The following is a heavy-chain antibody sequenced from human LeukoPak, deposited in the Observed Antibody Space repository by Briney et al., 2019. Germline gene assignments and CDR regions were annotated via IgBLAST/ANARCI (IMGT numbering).Heavy chain of an antibody. V-gene: IGHV3-11*04. J-gene: IGHJ3*02. D-gene: IGHD6-13*01. CDR1: GFTFSDYY. CDR2: ISSSGSTI. Sequence: GGSLRLPCAASGFTFSDYYMSWIRQAPGKGLEWVSYISSSGSTIYYADSVKGRFTISRDNAKNSLYLQMNSLRAEDTAVYYCARKQQLENDAFDIWGQGTMVTVSS. CDR3: ARKQQLENDAFDI.